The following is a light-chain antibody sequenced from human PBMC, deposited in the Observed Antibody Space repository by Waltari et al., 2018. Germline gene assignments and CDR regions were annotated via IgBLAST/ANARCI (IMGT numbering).Light chain of an antibody. J-gene: IGLJ3*02. CDR1: NLGEKN. Sequence: SYELTQPPSVSVSPGQTASITRTGDNLGEKNASCYRLRPGQSPVLVIYQDTKRPSGIPELFSGSNSGNTATLTISGTQGMDEADYYCLAWDSSTAWVFGGGTKLTVL. CDR3: LAWDSSTAWV. CDR2: QDT. V-gene: IGLV3-1*01.